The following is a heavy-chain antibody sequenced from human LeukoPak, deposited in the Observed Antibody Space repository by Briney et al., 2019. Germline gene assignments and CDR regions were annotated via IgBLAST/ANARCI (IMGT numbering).Heavy chain of an antibody. CDR1: GFTFSSSA. J-gene: IGHJ2*01. CDR3: ARDQDGWYFDL. V-gene: IGHV3-53*01. Sequence: GGSLRLSCAASGFTFSSSAMSWVRQAPGKGLEWVSVIYSGGSTYYADSVKGRFTISRDNSKNTLYLQMNSLRAEDTAVYYCARDQDGWYFDLWGRGTLVTVSS. CDR2: IYSGGST.